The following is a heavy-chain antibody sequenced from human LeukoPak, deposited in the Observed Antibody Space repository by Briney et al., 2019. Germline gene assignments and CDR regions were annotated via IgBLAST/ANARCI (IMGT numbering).Heavy chain of an antibody. CDR3: ARAYYDILTGYYTADY. CDR2: IDEGGSNA. D-gene: IGHD3-9*01. CDR1: GFTFSNHW. V-gene: IGHV3-74*03. Sequence: GGSLRLSCAASGFTFSNHWMHWVRQAPGKGLVWVSRIDEGGSNAMYADSVKGRFSISRDNAKNSLYLQMNSLRAEDTAVYYCARAYYDILTGYYTADYWGQGTLVTVSS. J-gene: IGHJ4*02.